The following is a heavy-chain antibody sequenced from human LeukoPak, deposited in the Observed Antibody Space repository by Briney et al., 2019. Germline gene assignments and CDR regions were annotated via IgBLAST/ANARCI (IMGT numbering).Heavy chain of an antibody. J-gene: IGHJ3*01. CDR2: ISSSSSYI. V-gene: IGHV3-21*04. Sequence: GGSLRLSCAASGLTFSRYSMNWVRQAPGKGLEWVSSISSSSSYIYYADSVKGRFTISRDNAKNSLYLQMNSLRAEDTALYYCARVSRDALDFWGRGTMVTVSS. CDR1: GLTFSRYS. D-gene: IGHD2/OR15-2a*01. CDR3: ARVSRDALDF.